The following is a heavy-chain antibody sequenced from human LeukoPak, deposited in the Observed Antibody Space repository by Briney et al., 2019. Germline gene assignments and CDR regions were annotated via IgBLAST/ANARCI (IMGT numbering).Heavy chain of an antibody. CDR3: ARDYYGDYHPYYYYYYMDV. Sequence: ASVKVSCKASGYTFTSYYMHWVRQAPGQGLEWMGLINPTGGSTSYAQKFQGRVTMTRDMSTSTVYMELSSLRSEDTAVYYCARDYYGDYHPYYYYYYMDVWGKGTTVTVSS. CDR1: GYTFTSYY. CDR2: INPTGGST. D-gene: IGHD4-17*01. V-gene: IGHV1-46*01. J-gene: IGHJ6*03.